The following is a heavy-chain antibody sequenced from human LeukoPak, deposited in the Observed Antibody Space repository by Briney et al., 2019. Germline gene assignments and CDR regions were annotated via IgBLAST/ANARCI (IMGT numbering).Heavy chain of an antibody. CDR1: GYTFTSYY. J-gene: IGHJ4*02. CDR2: INPSGGST. V-gene: IGHV1-46*01. D-gene: IGHD3-22*01. CDR3: AREGKYYYDSSGYSSNPIDY. Sequence: ASVKVSCKASGYTFTSYYMHWVRQAPGQGLEWMGIINPSGGSTSYAQKFQGRVTMTRDTSTSTVYMELSSLRSEDTAVYYCAREGKYYYDSSGYSSNPIDYRGQGTLVTVSS.